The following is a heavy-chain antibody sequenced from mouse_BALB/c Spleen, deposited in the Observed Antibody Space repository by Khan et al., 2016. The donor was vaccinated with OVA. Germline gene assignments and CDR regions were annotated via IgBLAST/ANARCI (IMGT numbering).Heavy chain of an antibody. CDR3: ARVNYGSRDYFDY. CDR1: GYTFSSYW. Sequence: VQLQQSGAELMKPGASVKISCKATGYTFSSYWLEWVKQRPGHGLEWIGEILPGSGCSNYNEKFKGKATFTADISSNTAYMQLSSLTSEDSAVYYCARVNYGSRDYFDYWGQGTTLTVSS. CDR2: ILPGSGCS. D-gene: IGHD1-1*01. J-gene: IGHJ2*01. V-gene: IGHV1-9*01.